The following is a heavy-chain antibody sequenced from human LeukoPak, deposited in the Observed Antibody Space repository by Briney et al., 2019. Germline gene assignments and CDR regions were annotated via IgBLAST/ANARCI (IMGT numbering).Heavy chain of an antibody. CDR2: IYYSGST. CDR1: GGSISSSSYY. J-gene: IGHJ6*03. Sequence: PSETLSLTCTVSGGSISSSSYYWGWIRQPPGKGLEWVGSIYYSGSTYYNPSLKSRVTISVDTSKNQFSLKLSSVTAADTAVYYCARCGPDYYYYMDVWGKGTTVTVSS. D-gene: IGHD2-21*01. CDR3: ARCGPDYYYYMDV. V-gene: IGHV4-39*01.